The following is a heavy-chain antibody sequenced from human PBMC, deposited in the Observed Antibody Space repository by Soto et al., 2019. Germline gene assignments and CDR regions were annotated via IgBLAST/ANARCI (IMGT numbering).Heavy chain of an antibody. Sequence: PSETLSLTCTVSGGSISSSSYYWGWIRQPPGKGLEWIGSIYYSGSTYYNPSLKSRVTISVDTSKNQFSLKLSSVTAADTAVYYCARQAGNHGFWFDPWGQGTLVTVSS. V-gene: IGHV4-39*01. CDR2: IYYSGST. CDR1: GGSISSSSYY. CDR3: ARQAGNHGFWFDP. J-gene: IGHJ5*02.